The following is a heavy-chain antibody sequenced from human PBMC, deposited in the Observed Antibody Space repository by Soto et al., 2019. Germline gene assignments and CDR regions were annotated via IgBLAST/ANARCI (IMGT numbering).Heavy chain of an antibody. CDR1: GYTGTSYG. CDR3: PTQGAAYASSGPHGY. Sequence: ASVKVDFKASGYTGTSYGSSWVRRTPGQGIRWMGRISAYTGKTNYAQKLQGRVTMTTDTSTRPAYMELRSLKSHDPAVYSSPTQGAAYASSGPHGYCGQRPLVTVSS. V-gene: IGHV1-18*04. J-gene: IGHJ4*02. D-gene: IGHD3-22*01. CDR2: ISAYTGKT.